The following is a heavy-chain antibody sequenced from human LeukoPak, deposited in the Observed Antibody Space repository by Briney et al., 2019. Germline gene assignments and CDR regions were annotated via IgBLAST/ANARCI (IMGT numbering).Heavy chain of an antibody. D-gene: IGHD3-10*01. CDR3: AKDLGGSGSHALDI. Sequence: PGGSLRLSCAASGFTFSSYGMHWVRQAPGKGLEWVAVISYDGSNKYYADSVKGRFTISRDNSKNTLYLQMNSLRAEDTAVYYCAKDLGGSGSHALDIWGQGTMVTVSS. CDR2: ISYDGSNK. J-gene: IGHJ3*02. V-gene: IGHV3-30*18. CDR1: GFTFSSYG.